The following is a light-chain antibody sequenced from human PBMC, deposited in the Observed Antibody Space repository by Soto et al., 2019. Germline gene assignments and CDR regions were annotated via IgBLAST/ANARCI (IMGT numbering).Light chain of an antibody. CDR2: GAS. V-gene: IGKV3-20*01. CDR1: QSVSSNY. J-gene: IGKJ1*01. Sequence: EIVLTQSPGTMSLSPGETATLSCRASQSVSSNYLAWYQQKPGQAPRLLIYGASSRATGIPDRFSGSGSGTDFTLTISRLEPEDFAVYYCQHPWTFGQGTKVDIK. CDR3: QHPWT.